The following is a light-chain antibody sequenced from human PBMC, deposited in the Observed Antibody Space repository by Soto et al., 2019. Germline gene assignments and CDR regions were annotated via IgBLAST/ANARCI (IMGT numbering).Light chain of an antibody. CDR2: STS. CDR3: QQYGSSPIT. CDR1: QNVRSPD. V-gene: IGKV3-20*01. J-gene: IGKJ5*01. Sequence: PGERATLSCRASQNVRSPDLACYQQKPGQAPRLLIYSTSTRATGIPDRLRGSGSGTDFDLTISRLEPADAAVFYCQQYGSSPITFGQGTRLEIK.